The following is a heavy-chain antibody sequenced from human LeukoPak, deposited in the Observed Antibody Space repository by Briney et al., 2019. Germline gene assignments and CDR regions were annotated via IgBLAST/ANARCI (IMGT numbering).Heavy chain of an antibody. CDR3: TRDDFWSGYYPPRDY. J-gene: IGHJ4*02. V-gene: IGHV3-49*03. D-gene: IGHD3-3*01. Sequence: GGSLRLSCIASGFTFGDYAMSWFRQAPGKGLEWVGFIRSKVYGGTTEYAASVKGRFTISRDDSKSIAYLQMNSLKTEDTAVYYRTRDDFWSGYYPPRDYWGQGTLVTVSS. CDR2: IRSKVYGGTT. CDR1: GFTFGDYA.